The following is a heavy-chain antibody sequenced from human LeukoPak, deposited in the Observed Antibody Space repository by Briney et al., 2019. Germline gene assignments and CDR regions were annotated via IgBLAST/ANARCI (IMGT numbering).Heavy chain of an antibody. Sequence: PSETLSLTCTVSGGSISSSSYYWGWIRQPPGKGLEWIGSIYYSGSTYYNPSLKSRVTISVDTSKNQFSLKLSSVTAADTAVYYCARGVRITYSSGWYYFDYWGQGTLVTVSS. CDR2: IYYSGST. CDR1: GGSISSSSYY. V-gene: IGHV4-39*07. D-gene: IGHD6-19*01. CDR3: ARGVRITYSSGWYYFDY. J-gene: IGHJ4*02.